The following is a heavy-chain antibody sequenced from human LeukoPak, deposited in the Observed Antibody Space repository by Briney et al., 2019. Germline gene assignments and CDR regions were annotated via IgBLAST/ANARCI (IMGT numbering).Heavy chain of an antibody. J-gene: IGHJ4*02. D-gene: IGHD6-13*01. CDR1: GFTFRSYG. CDR3: AKERGSWSFDY. Sequence: GRSLRLSCAASGFTFRSYGMHWVRQAPGKGPEWVAVIWYDGSKKYYADSVKGRFTISRDNSKNTLYLQMTSLRAEDTAVYYCAKERGSWSFDYWGQGTLVTVSS. V-gene: IGHV3-33*06. CDR2: IWYDGSKK.